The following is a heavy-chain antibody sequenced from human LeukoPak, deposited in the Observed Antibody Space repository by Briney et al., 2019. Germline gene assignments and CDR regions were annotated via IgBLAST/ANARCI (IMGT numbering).Heavy chain of an antibody. V-gene: IGHV3-53*05. CDR3: ARDCDSSGWYGSWFDP. D-gene: IGHD6-19*01. J-gene: IGHJ5*02. Sequence: PGGSLRLSCAASGFTVSSNYMSWVRQAPGKGLEWVSVIYSGGSTYYADSVKGRFTISRDNSKNTLYLQMNSLRAEDTAVYYCARDCDSSGWYGSWFDPRGQGTLVTVSS. CDR2: IYSGGST. CDR1: GFTVSSNY.